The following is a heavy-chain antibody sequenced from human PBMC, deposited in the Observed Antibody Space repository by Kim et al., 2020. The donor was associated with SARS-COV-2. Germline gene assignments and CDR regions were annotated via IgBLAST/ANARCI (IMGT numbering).Heavy chain of an antibody. J-gene: IGHJ4*02. D-gene: IGHD2-15*01. V-gene: IGHV4-34*01. CDR3: ARGFHGVVVAATPEFYFDY. CDR1: GGSFSGYY. CDR2: INHSGST. Sequence: SETLSLTCAVYGGSFSGYYWSWIRQPPGKGLEWIGEINHSGSTNYNPSLKSRVTISVDTSKNQFSLKLSSVTAADTAVYYCARGFHGVVVAATPEFYFDYWGQGTLVTVSS.